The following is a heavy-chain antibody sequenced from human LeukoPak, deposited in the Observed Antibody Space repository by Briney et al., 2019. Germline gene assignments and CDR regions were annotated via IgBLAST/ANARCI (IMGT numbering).Heavy chain of an antibody. CDR3: ARDSRVGTSYILDI. Sequence: PSETLSLTCNVSGASISNGDYFWTWLRQPPGKALEWIGYIYLIGSTYYNPSLESRVTISAGRSGNQFSLQLGSVTAADTATYYCARDSRVGTSYILDIWGPGTRVTVSS. D-gene: IGHD1/OR15-1a*01. J-gene: IGHJ3*02. V-gene: IGHV4-30-2*01. CDR2: IYLIGST. CDR1: GASISNGDYF.